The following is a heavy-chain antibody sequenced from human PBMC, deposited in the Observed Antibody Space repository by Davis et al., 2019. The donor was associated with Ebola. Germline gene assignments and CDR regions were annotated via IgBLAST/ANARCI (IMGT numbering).Heavy chain of an antibody. J-gene: IGHJ6*03. V-gene: IGHV3-30-3*01. D-gene: IGHD1-26*01. CDR2: ISYDGSNK. CDR1: GFTFSSYA. CDR3: ARTSPYSGDYYYYMDV. Sequence: PGGSLRLSCAASGFTFSSYAMHWVRQAPGKGLEWVAVISYDGSNKYYADSVKGRFTISRDNSKNTLYLQMNSLRAEDTAVYYCARTSPYSGDYYYYMDVWGKGTTVTVSS.